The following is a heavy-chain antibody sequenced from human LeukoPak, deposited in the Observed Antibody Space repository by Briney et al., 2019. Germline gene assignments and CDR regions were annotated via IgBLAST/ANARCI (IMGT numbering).Heavy chain of an antibody. CDR3: ARDIGGWDHTXFDX. V-gene: IGHV3-48*03. Sequence: GGSLRLSCAASGFTFSSYEMNWVRQAPGKGLEWVSYISSSGSTIYYADSVKGRFTISRDNAKNSLYLQMNSLRAEDTAVYYCARDIGGWDHTXFDXWGQGXLVTV. CDR1: GFTFSSYE. J-gene: IGHJ4*02. D-gene: IGHD6-19*01. CDR2: ISSSGSTI.